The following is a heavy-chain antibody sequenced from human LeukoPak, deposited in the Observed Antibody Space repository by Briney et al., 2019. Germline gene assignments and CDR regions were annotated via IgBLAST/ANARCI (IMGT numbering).Heavy chain of an antibody. CDR2: ISAYNGNT. J-gene: IGHJ4*02. V-gene: IGHV1-18*04. CDR1: GYTFTGYY. Sequence: ASVKVSCKTSGYTFTGYYMHWVRQAPGQGLEWMGWISAYNGNTNYAQKLQGRVTMTTDTSTGTAYMELRSLRSDDTAVYYCARAGAIAARDRASDYWGQGTLVTVSS. CDR3: ARAGAIAARDRASDY. D-gene: IGHD6-6*01.